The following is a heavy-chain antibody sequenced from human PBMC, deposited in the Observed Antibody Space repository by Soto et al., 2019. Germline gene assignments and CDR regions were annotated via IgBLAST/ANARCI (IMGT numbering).Heavy chain of an antibody. J-gene: IGHJ6*02. CDR2: VHHSWGS. Sequence: QVQLQESGPGLVKPSEILSLACTVSGGSIRSYYWSWFRQSPGKRMEWIGYVHHSWGSSYNPSLQSRVASSLDTSKSQFSLKVTSVSATDTAVYYCARQGFGPLHGLVDVWGQGNTVTVSS. CDR1: GGSIRSYY. D-gene: IGHD3-10*01. CDR3: ARQGFGPLHGLVDV. V-gene: IGHV4-59*08.